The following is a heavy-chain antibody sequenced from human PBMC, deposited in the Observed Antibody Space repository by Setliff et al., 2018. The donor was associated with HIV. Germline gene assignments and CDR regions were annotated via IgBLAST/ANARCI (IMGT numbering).Heavy chain of an antibody. J-gene: IGHJ4*02. D-gene: IGHD1-26*01. CDR2: IYTSGST. CDR1: GGSITGGSYY. V-gene: IGHV4-61*02. CDR3: ARGGSGSPFDY. Sequence: SETLSLTCTVSGGSITGGSYYWSWIRQPAGKGLEWIGRIYTSGSTNYNPSLKSRVTISVDTSKNHLSLQLSSVTAADTAVYYCARGGSGSPFDYWGQGTLVTVSS.